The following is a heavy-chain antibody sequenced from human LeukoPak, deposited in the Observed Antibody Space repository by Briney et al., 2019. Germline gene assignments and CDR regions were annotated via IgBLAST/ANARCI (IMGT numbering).Heavy chain of an antibody. CDR3: ARSSANWYPNYMDV. D-gene: IGHD2-2*01. CDR2: IYYSGRI. J-gene: IGHJ6*03. CDR1: GDSITSYY. V-gene: IGHV4-59*01. Sequence: PSETLSLTCTVSGDSITSYYWSWIRQPPGKGLEWIAYIYYSGRIEYNPSLNSRATISLDTSKNQVSLRLSAVTAADTATYYCARSSANWYPNYMDVWGKGATVTVSS.